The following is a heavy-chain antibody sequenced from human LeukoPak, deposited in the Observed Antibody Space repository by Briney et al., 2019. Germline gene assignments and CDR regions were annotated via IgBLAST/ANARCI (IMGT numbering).Heavy chain of an antibody. J-gene: IGHJ4*02. Sequence: SETLSLTCAVYGGSFSGYYWSWIRQPPGKGLEWIGEINHSGSTNYNPSLKSRVTISVDTSKNQFSLKLSSVTAADTAVYYCARGRLAARHYFDYWGQGTPVTVSS. CDR3: ARGRLAARHYFDY. V-gene: IGHV4-34*01. D-gene: IGHD6-6*01. CDR2: INHSGST. CDR1: GGSFSGYY.